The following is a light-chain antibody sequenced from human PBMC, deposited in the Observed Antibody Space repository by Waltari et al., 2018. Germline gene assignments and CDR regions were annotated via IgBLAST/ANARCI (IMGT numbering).Light chain of an antibody. V-gene: IGLV4-69*01. CDR2: VKGDGGH. CDR3: QTWGTGPGWV. J-gene: IGLJ2*01. Sequence: QTEKGTGYLMKVKGDGGHTKGDGIPDRFSCSSSGAGRYLTISSLQSEDEADYYCQTWGTGPGWVFGGGTKLTVL.